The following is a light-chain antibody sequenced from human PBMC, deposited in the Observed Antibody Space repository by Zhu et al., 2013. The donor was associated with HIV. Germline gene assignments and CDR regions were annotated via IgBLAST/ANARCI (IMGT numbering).Light chain of an antibody. CDR3: AAWDDSLDGYVV. J-gene: IGLJ2*01. CDR2: TNN. CDR1: SSNIGSNT. V-gene: IGLV1-44*01. Sequence: QSVLTQPPSVSGTPGQRVTISCSGSSSNIGSNTVNWYQQLPGTAPKLLIHTNNQRPSGVPDRISGSKSGTSASLAISGLQSEDEADYYCAAWDDSLDGYVVFGGGTKADRP.